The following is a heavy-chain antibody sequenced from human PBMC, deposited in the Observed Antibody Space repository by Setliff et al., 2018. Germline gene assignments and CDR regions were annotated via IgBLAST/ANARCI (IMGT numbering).Heavy chain of an antibody. Sequence: PGGSLRLSCAASGFTFSTYWMHWVRQVPGKGLVWVSRIGTDGSGTEYVDSVKGRFTVSRDNSKNTLYLQMNSLRAEDTAVYYCAKDPGDSSGSFEYWGQGTPVTVSS. CDR3: AKDPGDSSGSFEY. J-gene: IGHJ4*02. CDR1: GFTFSTYW. D-gene: IGHD3-22*01. CDR2: IGTDGSGT. V-gene: IGHV3-74*03.